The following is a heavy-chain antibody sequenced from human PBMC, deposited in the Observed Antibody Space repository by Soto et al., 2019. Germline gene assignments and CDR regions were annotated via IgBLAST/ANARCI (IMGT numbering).Heavy chain of an antibody. Sequence: EVQLLESGGGLVQPGGSLRLSCAVSGFTFSSYAMNWVRQAPGKGMEWVSAISGSSAGTFYADSVKGRFTVSRDNSKNTLYLQMSSLRADDTAVYYRAKDLGYYSDYSFDMWGQGTMVTVSS. D-gene: IGHD4-17*01. CDR1: GFTFSSYA. CDR2: ISGSSAGT. CDR3: AKDLGYYSDYSFDM. V-gene: IGHV3-23*01. J-gene: IGHJ3*02.